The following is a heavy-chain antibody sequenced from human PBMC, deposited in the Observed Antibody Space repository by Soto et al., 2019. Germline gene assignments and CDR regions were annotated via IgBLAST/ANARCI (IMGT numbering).Heavy chain of an antibody. Sequence: GGSLRLSCAASGFTFSSYSMNWVRQAPGKGLEWVSAISSSSSYIYYADSVKGRFTISRDNAKNSLYLQMTSLRAEDTAVYYCARERGFGGGRGYYGMDVWGQGTTVTVSS. CDR1: GFTFSSYS. J-gene: IGHJ6*02. D-gene: IGHD3-10*01. CDR2: ISSSSSYI. V-gene: IGHV3-21*01. CDR3: ARERGFGGGRGYYGMDV.